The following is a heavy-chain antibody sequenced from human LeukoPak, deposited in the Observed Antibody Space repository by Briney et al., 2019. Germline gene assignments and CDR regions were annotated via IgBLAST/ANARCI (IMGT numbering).Heavy chain of an antibody. D-gene: IGHD4-17*01. CDR3: ARGGPNYGDYVNYYYYGMDV. CDR2: IYYSEST. Sequence: PSETLSLTCTVSGGSISSYYWSWIRQPPGKGLEWIGYIYYSESTNYNPSLKSRVTISVDTSKNQFSLKLSSVTAADTAVYYCARGGPNYGDYVNYYYYGMDVWGQGTTVTVSS. CDR1: GGSISSYY. J-gene: IGHJ6*02. V-gene: IGHV4-59*01.